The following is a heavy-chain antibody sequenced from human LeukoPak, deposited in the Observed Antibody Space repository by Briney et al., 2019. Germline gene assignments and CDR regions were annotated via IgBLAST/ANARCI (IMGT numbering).Heavy chain of an antibody. CDR2: IYYSGST. V-gene: IGHV4-39*01. CDR3: ARGARLGSEDY. J-gene: IGHJ4*02. CDR1: GGSISSSSYY. D-gene: IGHD6-19*01. Sequence: SETLSLTCTVSGGSISSSSYYWGWIRQPPGKGLEWIGSIYYSGSTYYNPSLKSRVTISVDTSKNQFSLKLSSVTAADTAVYYCARGARLGSEDYWGQGTLVTVSS.